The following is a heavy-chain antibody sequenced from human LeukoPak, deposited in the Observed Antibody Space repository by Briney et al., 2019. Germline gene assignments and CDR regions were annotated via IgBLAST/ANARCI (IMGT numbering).Heavy chain of an antibody. CDR2: IYHSGST. Sequence: KPSETLSLTCAVSGYSISSGYYWGWIRQPPGKGLEWIGSIYHSGSTYYNPSLKSRVTISVDTSKNQFSLKLSSVTAADTAVYYCARVGTIVVPSSPEIWGQGTMVTVSS. CDR1: GYSISSGYY. V-gene: IGHV4-38-2*01. CDR3: ARVGTIVVPSSPEI. D-gene: IGHD3-22*01. J-gene: IGHJ3*02.